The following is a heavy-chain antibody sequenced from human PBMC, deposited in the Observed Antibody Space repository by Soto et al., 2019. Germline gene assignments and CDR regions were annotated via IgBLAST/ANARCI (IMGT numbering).Heavy chain of an antibody. J-gene: IGHJ4*02. CDR1: GFTFSTYW. V-gene: IGHV3-7*01. CDR3: ARAIAAAGSL. D-gene: IGHD6-13*01. Sequence: GGSLRLSCADSGFTFSTYWMHWVRQAPGEGLEWVANINEDGSTKYYVDSVMGRFTISRDNAKSSLYLEMNSLRAEDSAVYYCARAIAAAGSLWGQGTLVTVSS. CDR2: INEDGSTK.